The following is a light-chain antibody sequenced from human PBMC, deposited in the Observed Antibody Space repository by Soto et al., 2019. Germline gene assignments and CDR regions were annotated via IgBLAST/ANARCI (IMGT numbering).Light chain of an antibody. J-gene: IGKJ1*01. V-gene: IGKV3-20*01. Sequence: EIVVTQSPGTLSLSPGERATLSCRASQSVSSSYLAWYQQKPGQAPRLLIYGASSRATGIPDRFSGSGSGTDFTLTIIRLEPEDFAVYYCQQYGSSPTFGQGTKVEIK. CDR1: QSVSSSY. CDR3: QQYGSSPT. CDR2: GAS.